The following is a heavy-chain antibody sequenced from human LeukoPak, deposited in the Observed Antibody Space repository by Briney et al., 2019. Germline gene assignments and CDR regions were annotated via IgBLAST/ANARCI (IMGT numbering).Heavy chain of an antibody. CDR1: GFTFSSYS. CDR3: AKFSPPRIAVASTRAH. D-gene: IGHD6-19*01. J-gene: IGHJ4*02. Sequence: PGGSLRLSCAASGFTFSSYSMNWVRQAPGKGLEWVSSISSSSSYIYYADSVKGRFTISRDNSKNTLYLQMNSLRAEDTTVYYCAKFSPPRIAVASTRAHWGQGTLVTVSS. CDR2: ISSSSSYI. V-gene: IGHV3-21*04.